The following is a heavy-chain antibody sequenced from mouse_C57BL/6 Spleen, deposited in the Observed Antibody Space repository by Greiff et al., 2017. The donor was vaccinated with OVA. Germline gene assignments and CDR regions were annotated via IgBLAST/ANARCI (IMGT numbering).Heavy chain of an antibody. V-gene: IGHV1-52*01. CDR3: ARSDSSGYGWFAY. D-gene: IGHD3-2*02. Sequence: VQLQQPGAELVRPGSSVKLSCKASGYTFTSYWMHWVKQRPIQGLEWIGNIDPSDSETHYNQKFKDKATLTVDKSSSTAYMQLSSLTSEDSAVYYCARSDSSGYGWFAYWGQGTLVTVSA. J-gene: IGHJ3*01. CDR2: IDPSDSET. CDR1: GYTFTSYW.